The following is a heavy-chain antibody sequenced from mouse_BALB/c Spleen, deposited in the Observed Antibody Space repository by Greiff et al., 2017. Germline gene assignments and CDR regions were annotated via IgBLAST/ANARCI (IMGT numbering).Heavy chain of an antibody. J-gene: IGHJ1*01. CDR1: GFTFSSFG. V-gene: IGHV5-17*02. D-gene: IGHD1-1*01. Sequence: EVKLMESGGGLVQPGGSRKLSCAASGFTFSSFGMHWVRQAPEKGLEWVAYISSGSSTIYYADTVKGRFTISRDNPKNTLFLQMTSLRSEDTAMYYCARSPSYCCGSSLDVWGAGTTVTVSS. CDR3: ARSPSYCCGSSLDV. CDR2: ISSGSSTI.